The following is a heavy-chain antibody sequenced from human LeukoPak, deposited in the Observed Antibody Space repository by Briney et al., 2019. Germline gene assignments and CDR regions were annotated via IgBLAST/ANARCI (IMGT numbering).Heavy chain of an antibody. CDR2: INHSGST. CDR3: ARGHNFGYSYGYLTSYFDY. J-gene: IGHJ4*02. CDR1: GGSISSGDYY. D-gene: IGHD5-18*01. V-gene: IGHV4-39*07. Sequence: PSETLSLTCTVSGGSISSGDYYWSWIRQPPGKGLEWIGEINHSGSTNYNPSLKSRVTISVDTSKNQFSLKLSSVTAADTAVYYCARGHNFGYSYGYLTSYFDYWGQGTLVTVSS.